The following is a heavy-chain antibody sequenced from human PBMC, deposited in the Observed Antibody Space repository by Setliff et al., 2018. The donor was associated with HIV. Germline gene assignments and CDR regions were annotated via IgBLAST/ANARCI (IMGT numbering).Heavy chain of an antibody. CDR3: ARGLAVAGKSYYSYYYMDV. CDR2: VSSIGNT. V-gene: IGHV4-4*08. Sequence: SETLSLTCSVSGISINGYYWSWIRQSPRTRLEWIGYVSSIGNTNYNPSLKSRVTISVDTSKNQFSLKLSSVTAADTAVYYCARGLAVAGKSYYSYYYMDVWGKGTTVTVSS. J-gene: IGHJ6*03. D-gene: IGHD6-19*01. CDR1: GISINGYY.